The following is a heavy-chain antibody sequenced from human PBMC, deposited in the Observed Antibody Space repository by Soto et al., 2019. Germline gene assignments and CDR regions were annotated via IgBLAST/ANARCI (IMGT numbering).Heavy chain of an antibody. CDR1: GGSINGSSYF. CDR3: ARHYSSGSRNWFDP. J-gene: IGHJ5*02. D-gene: IGHD6-19*01. V-gene: IGHV4-39*01. CDR2: IYYSGST. Sequence: SETLSLSCRVSGGSINGSSYFWGWVRQPPGKGLEWIGSIYYSGSTYYNPSLRSRVTISVDTSKNQFSLKLSSVTAADTAVFYCARHYSSGSRNWFDPWGQGTLVTVS.